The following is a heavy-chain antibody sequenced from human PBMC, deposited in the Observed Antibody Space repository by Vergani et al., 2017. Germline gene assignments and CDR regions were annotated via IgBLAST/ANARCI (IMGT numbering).Heavy chain of an antibody. V-gene: IGHV4-39*07. CDR1: GGSISSSSYY. D-gene: IGHD2-2*01. CDR3: ARDAGGDCSSTSCYLLGESRYFDY. CDR2: IYYSGST. J-gene: IGHJ4*02. Sequence: QLQLQESGPGLVKPSETLSLTCTVSGGSISSSSYYWGWIRQPPGKGLEWIGSIYYSGSTYYNPSLKSRVTISVDTSKNQFSLKLSSVTAADTAVYYCARDAGGDCSSTSCYLLGESRYFDYWGQGTLVTVSS.